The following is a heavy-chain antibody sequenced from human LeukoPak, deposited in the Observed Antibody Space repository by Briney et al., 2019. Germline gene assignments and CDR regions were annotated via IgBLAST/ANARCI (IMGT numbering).Heavy chain of an antibody. CDR2: FDPEDGET. CDR3: ATESRLYDSLKGGYYYYYMDV. CDR1: GYTLTELS. V-gene: IGHV1-24*01. J-gene: IGHJ6*03. D-gene: IGHD5/OR15-5a*01. Sequence: ASVKVSCKVSGYTLTELSMHWVRQAPGKGLEWMGGFDPEDGETIYAQKFQGRVTMTEDTSTDTAYMELSSLRSEDTAVYYCATESRLYDSLKGGYYYYYMDVWGKGTTVTVSS.